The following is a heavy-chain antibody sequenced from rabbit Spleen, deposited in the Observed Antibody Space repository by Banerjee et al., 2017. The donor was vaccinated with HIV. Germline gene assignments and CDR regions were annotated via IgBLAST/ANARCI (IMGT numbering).Heavy chain of an antibody. CDR3: ARWAAGSGGWYTFNL. J-gene: IGHJ4*01. CDR1: GFDFSTYG. V-gene: IGHV1S47*01. CDR2: IDPIFGTT. Sequence: QEQLVESGGGLVQPGGSLKLSCKASGFDFSTYGVSWVRQGPGKGLEWIGYIDPIFGTTNYATWVNGRFSISTDNAQNTVFLQMTSLTAADTATYFCARWAAGSGGWYTFNLWGPGPWSPS. D-gene: IGHD1-1*01.